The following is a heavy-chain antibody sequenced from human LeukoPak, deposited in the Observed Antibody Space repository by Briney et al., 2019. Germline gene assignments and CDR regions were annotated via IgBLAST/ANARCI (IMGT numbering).Heavy chain of an antibody. J-gene: IGHJ4*02. Sequence: ASVKVSCKASGYTFTGYYMHWVRQAPGQGLEWMGWINPNSGGTNYAQKFQGRVTMTRDTSISTAYMELSRLRSDDTAVYYCAREWGYGDYGYYFDYWGQGTLVTVSS. D-gene: IGHD4-17*01. CDR3: AREWGYGDYGYYFDY. CDR2: INPNSGGT. CDR1: GYTFTGYY. V-gene: IGHV1-2*02.